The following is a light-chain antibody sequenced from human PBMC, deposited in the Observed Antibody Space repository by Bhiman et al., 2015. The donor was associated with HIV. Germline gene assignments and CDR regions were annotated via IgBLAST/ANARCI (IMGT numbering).Light chain of an antibody. CDR1: SLSKQY. Sequence: SDELTQAPSMSVSPGQTARIICTGDSLSKQYAYWYQQRPGQAPLLLIYKDTERPSGIPERFSGSSSGTTVTLTISGVQAEDEAEYYCQSAASSPVYDVVFGGGTKLTV. V-gene: IGLV3-25*03. CDR2: KDT. CDR3: QSAASSPVYDVV. J-gene: IGLJ2*01.